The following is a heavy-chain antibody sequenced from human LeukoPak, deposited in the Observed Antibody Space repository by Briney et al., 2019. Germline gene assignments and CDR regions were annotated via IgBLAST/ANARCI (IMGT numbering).Heavy chain of an antibody. CDR1: GASISSSNW. CDR2: IYHSGST. Sequence: SGTLSLTCAVSGASISSSNWWSWVRQPPGKGLEWIGEIYHSGSTNYNPSLKSRVTISVDKSKNQFSLKLSSVTAADTAVYYCARARGAYCSSTSCFDPWGQGTLVTVSS. D-gene: IGHD2-2*01. CDR3: ARARGAYCSSTSCFDP. V-gene: IGHV4-4*02. J-gene: IGHJ5*02.